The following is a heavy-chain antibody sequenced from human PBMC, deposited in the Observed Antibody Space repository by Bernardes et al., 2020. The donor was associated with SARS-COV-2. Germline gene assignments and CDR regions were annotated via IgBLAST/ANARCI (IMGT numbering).Heavy chain of an antibody. D-gene: IGHD4-17*01. J-gene: IGHJ4*02. CDR1: GFTFSRFG. CDR3: TRDLYGDYPFDY. V-gene: IGHV3-48*01. CDR2: ISGSSSTT. Sequence: GGSLRLSCAASGFTFSRFGMNWVRQAPGKGLEWLAYISGSSSTTYYADSMKGRFTISRDSASNSLYLQMNSLRPEDTAVYYCTRDLYGDYPFDYWGQGTLVTVSS.